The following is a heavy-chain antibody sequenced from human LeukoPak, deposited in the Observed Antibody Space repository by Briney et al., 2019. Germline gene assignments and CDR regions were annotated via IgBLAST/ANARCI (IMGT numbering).Heavy chain of an antibody. Sequence: GGSLRLSCAASGFTFSSYGMHWVRQAPGKGLVWVSGISGSATNTYYADSVKGRFTISRDNSKNTVYLQMNSLRAEDTAVYYCAKAIVLLISGNAFDIWGQGTMVTVSS. D-gene: IGHD2/OR15-2a*01. V-gene: IGHV3-23*01. CDR2: ISGSATNT. CDR3: AKAIVLLISGNAFDI. J-gene: IGHJ3*02. CDR1: GFTFSSYG.